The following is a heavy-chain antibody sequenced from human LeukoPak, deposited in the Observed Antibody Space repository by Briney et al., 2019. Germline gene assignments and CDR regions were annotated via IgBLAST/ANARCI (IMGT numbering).Heavy chain of an antibody. D-gene: IGHD2-2*01. CDR3: ASPYRYCSSTSCYAV. CDR1: GFTFSSYA. V-gene: IGHV4-34*01. Sequence: GSLRLSCAASGFTFSSYAMSWVRQPPGKGLEWIGEINHSGSTNYNPSLKSRVTISVDTSKNQFSLKLSSVTAADTAVYYCASPYRYCSSTSCYAVWGQGTLVTVSS. CDR2: INHSGST. J-gene: IGHJ4*02.